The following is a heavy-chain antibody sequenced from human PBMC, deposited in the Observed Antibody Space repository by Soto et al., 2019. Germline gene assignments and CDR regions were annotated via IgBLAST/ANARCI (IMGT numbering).Heavy chain of an antibody. Sequence: QVQLQESGPGLVKPSQTLSLTCTVSGGSISSGDYYWSWIRQPPGKGLEWIGYIYYSGSTYYNPSLKSRVTISVDTSKNQFSLKLSSVTAADTAVYYCARETLGYCSGGSCYAQNRHDYWGQGTLVTVSS. J-gene: IGHJ4*02. D-gene: IGHD2-15*01. CDR1: GGSISSGDYY. CDR3: ARETLGYCSGGSCYAQNRHDY. V-gene: IGHV4-30-4*01. CDR2: IYYSGST.